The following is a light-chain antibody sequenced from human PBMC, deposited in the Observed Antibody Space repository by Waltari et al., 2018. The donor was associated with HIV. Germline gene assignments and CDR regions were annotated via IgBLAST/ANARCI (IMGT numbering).Light chain of an antibody. J-gene: IGLJ3*02. V-gene: IGLV4-60*03. Sequence: QPVLTQSSSASASLGSSVKLTCTLDRGHNTYIITWHRQRPGKAPQYLMKLEGSGSYKRGSAVPDRFSGSSSGADRYLTISNLQSEDEADYYCETWDTNTEVFGGGTKLTVL. CDR2: LEGSGSY. CDR1: RGHNTYI. CDR3: ETWDTNTEV.